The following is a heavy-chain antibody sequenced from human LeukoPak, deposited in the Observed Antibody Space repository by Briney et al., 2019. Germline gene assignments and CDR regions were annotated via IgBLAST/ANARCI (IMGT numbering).Heavy chain of an antibody. Sequence: ASVKVSCKASGYTFTSYDINWVRQATGQGLEWTGWMNPNSDNTGYAQKFQGRVTMTTNTSISTAYMELSSLGSEETAVYYCARVRRGSTAAAKDYWGQGTLVTVSS. CDR1: GYTFTSYD. D-gene: IGHD2-15*01. CDR3: ARVRRGSTAAAKDY. CDR2: MNPNSDNT. V-gene: IGHV1-8*01. J-gene: IGHJ4*02.